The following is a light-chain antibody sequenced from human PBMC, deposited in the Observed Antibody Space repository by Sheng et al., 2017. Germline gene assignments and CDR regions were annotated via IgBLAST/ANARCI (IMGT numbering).Light chain of an antibody. Sequence: EIVLTQSPATLSLSPGERATLSCRASQSVSSSLAWYQQKPGQAPRLLIYSASTRATAIPARFSGSGSGTEFTLTISSLQSEDFAVYYCQQYNNWPLTFGQGTKLEI. J-gene: IGKJ2*01. CDR1: QSVSSS. V-gene: IGKV3-15*01. CDR3: QQYNNWPLT. CDR2: SAS.